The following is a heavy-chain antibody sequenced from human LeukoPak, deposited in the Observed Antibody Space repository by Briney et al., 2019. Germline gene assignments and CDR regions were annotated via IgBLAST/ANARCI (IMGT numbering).Heavy chain of an antibody. J-gene: IGHJ4*02. CDR3: ARGDRWMVWDYFDY. CDR2: IYYSGST. V-gene: IGHV4-59*08. CDR1: GGSISSYY. D-gene: IGHD3-10*01. Sequence: PSETLSLTCTVSGGSISSYYWSWVRQPPGKGREWIGYIYYSGSTNYNPSLKSRVTISVDTSKNQFSLKLSSVTAADTAVYYCARGDRWMVWDYFDYWGQGTLVTVSS.